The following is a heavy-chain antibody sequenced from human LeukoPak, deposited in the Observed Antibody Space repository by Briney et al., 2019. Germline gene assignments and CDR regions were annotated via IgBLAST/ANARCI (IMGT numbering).Heavy chain of an antibody. D-gene: IGHD5-12*01. CDR3: AKGVDRTGGDY. J-gene: IGHJ4*02. V-gene: IGHV3-23*01. CDR1: GFTFSIYA. Sequence: GGSLRLSCAASGFTFSIYAMTWGRQAPGKGVWWGSSIIGSGGNTYYADSVRGRSTTAKNNSKNTLHLQRTLLRSETAPVYYCAKGVDRTGGDYWGQGTLVTVSS. CDR2: IIGSGGNT.